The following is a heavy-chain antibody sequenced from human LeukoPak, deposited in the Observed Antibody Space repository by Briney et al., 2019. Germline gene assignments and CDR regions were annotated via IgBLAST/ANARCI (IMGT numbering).Heavy chain of an antibody. CDR2: TNSDGSST. V-gene: IGHV3-74*01. Sequence: GGSLRLSCAASGFTFSSYWMHWVRQAPGKGLVWVSRTNSDGSSTSYADSVKGRFTISRDNAKNTLYLQMNSLRAEDTAVYYCAGDGMVRGVMTAPPAYYYYYYGMDVWGQGTTVTVSS. CDR3: AGDGMVRGVMTAPPAYYYYYYGMDV. CDR1: GFTFSSYW. D-gene: IGHD3-10*01. J-gene: IGHJ6*02.